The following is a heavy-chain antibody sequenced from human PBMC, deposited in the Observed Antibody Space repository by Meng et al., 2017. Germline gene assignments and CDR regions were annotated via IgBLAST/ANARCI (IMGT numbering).Heavy chain of an antibody. D-gene: IGHD6-19*01. Sequence: QVQLVHYGARVKKPGASVKVSGKASGYTFTTYAIHWVRQAPGQRLEWMGWINAGNSDTKYSQKLQGRVTITRDTSASTVYMEVSSLRSEDTGVYYCARAIAVSGTGRFDYWGQGTLVTVSS. J-gene: IGHJ4*02. CDR2: INAGNSDT. CDR3: ARAIAVSGTGRFDY. CDR1: GYTFTTYA. V-gene: IGHV1-3*01.